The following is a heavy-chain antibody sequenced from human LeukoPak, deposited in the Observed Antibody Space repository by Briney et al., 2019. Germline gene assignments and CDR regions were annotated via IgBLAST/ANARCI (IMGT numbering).Heavy chain of an antibody. D-gene: IGHD1-26*01. CDR2: IYYSGST. CDR1: GGSISSGDYC. J-gene: IGHJ3*02. V-gene: IGHV4-30-4*01. CDR3: ARTLVGHDAFDI. Sequence: SETLSLTCTVSGGSISSGDYCWSWIRQPPGQGLEWIGYIYYSGSTYYNSSLKSRVTISVDTSKNQFSLKLSSVTAADTAVYYCARTLVGHDAFDIWGQGTMVTVSS.